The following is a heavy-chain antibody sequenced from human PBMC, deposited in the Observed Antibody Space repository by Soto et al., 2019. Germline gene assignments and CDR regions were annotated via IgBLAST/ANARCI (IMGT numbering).Heavy chain of an antibody. CDR1: GFTFSNYA. CDR2: ISGSGGTT. V-gene: IGHV3-23*01. Sequence: GGSLRLSCAASGFTFSNYAMTWVRQAPGKGLEWVSGISGSGGTTFYAGSVKGRFVISRDNSQNTLYLQMNSLRAEDTAVYYCALRYCSRTTCPPLNSYFYLDVWGRGTTVTVSS. J-gene: IGHJ6*03. CDR3: ALRYCSRTTCPPLNSYFYLDV. D-gene: IGHD2-2*01.